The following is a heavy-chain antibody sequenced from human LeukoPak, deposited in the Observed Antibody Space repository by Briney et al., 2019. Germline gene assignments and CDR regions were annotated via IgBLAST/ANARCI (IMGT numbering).Heavy chain of an antibody. J-gene: IGHJ4*02. V-gene: IGHV4-38-2*01. D-gene: IGHD3-10*01. CDR1: GYSISSGYY. CDR3: ARGYGSGSYYFDY. Sequence: SETLSLTCAVSGYSISSGYYWGWIRQPPGKGLEWIGSIYHSGNTYYNPFLKSRVTISLHTSKNQFSLKLSSVTAADTAVYYCARGYGSGSYYFDYWGQGTLVTVSS. CDR2: IYHSGNT.